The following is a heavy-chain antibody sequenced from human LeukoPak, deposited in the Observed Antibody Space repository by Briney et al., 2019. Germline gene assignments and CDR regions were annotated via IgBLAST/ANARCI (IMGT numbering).Heavy chain of an antibody. V-gene: IGHV1-69*01. CDR2: IIPIFGTA. CDR3: ARGWDIVVVTAIPRANAFDI. J-gene: IGHJ3*02. Sequence: ASVKVSCKASGGTFSSYAISWVRQAPGQGLEWMGGIIPIFGTANYAQKFQGRVTITADESTSTAYMELSSLRSEDTAVYYCARGWDIVVVTAIPRANAFDIWGQGTMVTVSS. CDR1: GGTFSSYA. D-gene: IGHD2-21*02.